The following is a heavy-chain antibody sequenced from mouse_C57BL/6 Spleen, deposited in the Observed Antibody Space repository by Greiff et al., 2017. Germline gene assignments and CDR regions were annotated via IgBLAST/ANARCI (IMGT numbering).Heavy chain of an antibody. Sequence: VHVKQSGGGLVKPGGSLKLSCAASGFTFSDYGMHWVRQAPGKGLEWVGYISRGSSTIYYADTVKGRFTFSRDNAKNTLFLQMTSLRSEDTAMYCGARWQVSYAMDYWGQGTSVTVSA. CDR3: ARWQVSYAMDY. CDR1: GFTFSDYG. V-gene: IGHV5-17*01. J-gene: IGHJ4*01. CDR2: ISRGSSTI. D-gene: IGHD6-1*01.